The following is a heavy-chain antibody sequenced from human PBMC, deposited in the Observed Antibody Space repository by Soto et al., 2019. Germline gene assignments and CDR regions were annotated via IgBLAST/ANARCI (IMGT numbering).Heavy chain of an antibody. J-gene: IGHJ5*02. CDR3: VRDLLSYFYDSSGYYPFDH. D-gene: IGHD3-22*01. Sequence: GGSLRLSCAASGFTFAPYSMNWVRQPPGKGLEWVASISTTSSYIYYADSVKGRFTISRDNAKSTLYLQMNSLRAEDTAVYYCVRDLLSYFYDSSGYYPFDHWGQGTLVTVS. CDR2: ISTTSSYI. V-gene: IGHV3-21*01. CDR1: GFTFAPYS.